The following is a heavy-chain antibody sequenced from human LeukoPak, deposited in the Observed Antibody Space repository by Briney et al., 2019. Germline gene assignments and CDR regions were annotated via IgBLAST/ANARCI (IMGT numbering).Heavy chain of an antibody. J-gene: IGHJ4*02. Sequence: GGSLRLSCAASGFTFSSYGMHWVRQAPGKGLEWVAVISYDGSNKYYADSVKGRFTISRDNSKNTLYLQMNSLRAEDTAVYYCAKDLQPPGRGRYYNNFDYWGQGTLVTVSS. V-gene: IGHV3-30*18. CDR2: ISYDGSNK. CDR1: GFTFSSYG. CDR3: AKDLQPPGRGRYYNNFDY. D-gene: IGHD1-26*01.